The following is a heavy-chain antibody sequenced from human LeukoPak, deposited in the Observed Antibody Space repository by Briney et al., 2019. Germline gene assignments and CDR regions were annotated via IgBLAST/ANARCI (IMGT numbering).Heavy chain of an antibody. Sequence: PGGSLRLSCAASGFTFSSYSMNWVRQAPGKGLEWVSSISSSSSYIYYADSVKGRFTISGDNAKNSLYLQMNSLRAEDTAVYYCARDAHCSGGSCRYYYYMDVWGKGTTVTVSS. CDR1: GFTFSSYS. J-gene: IGHJ6*03. V-gene: IGHV3-21*01. CDR3: ARDAHCSGGSCRYYYYMDV. CDR2: ISSSSSYI. D-gene: IGHD2-15*01.